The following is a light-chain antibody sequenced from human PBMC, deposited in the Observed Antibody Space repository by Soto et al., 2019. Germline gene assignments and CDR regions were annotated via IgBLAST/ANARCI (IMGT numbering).Light chain of an antibody. J-gene: IGKJ1*01. CDR3: KRRSFWHGT. CDR1: QSVNNY. V-gene: IGKV3-11*01. CDR2: DAS. Sequence: EIVLTQSPATLSLSPGERATLSCRASQSVNNYLAWYQQKPGQAPRLLIYDASSRATGIPARFSGSGSGTAFTLPIGSLGPEDFAVYYCKRRSFWHGTFAQGTKVDIK.